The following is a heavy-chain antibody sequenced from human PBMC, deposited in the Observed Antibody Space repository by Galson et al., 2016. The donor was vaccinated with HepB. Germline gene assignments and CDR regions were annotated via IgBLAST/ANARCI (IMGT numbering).Heavy chain of an antibody. CDR1: GGSFSGFY. V-gene: IGHV4-34*01. CDR3: ARGTLWGNSREALAY. CDR2: IYESGST. D-gene: IGHD3-16*02. Sequence: SETLSLTCAVYGGSFSGFYRTWIRQPPGKGLEWIGEIYESGSTKYSPSLKGRITISRDRSKKQFSLRLTSVTTADTAVYYCARGTLWGNSREALAYWGQGNLITVSS. J-gene: IGHJ4*02.